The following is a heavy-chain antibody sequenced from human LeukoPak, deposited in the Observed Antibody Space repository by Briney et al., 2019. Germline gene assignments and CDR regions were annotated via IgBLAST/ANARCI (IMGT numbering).Heavy chain of an antibody. CDR1: GFTFSSYV. CDR3: AKAYSSSWRGVFDY. J-gene: IGHJ4*02. Sequence: GGSLGLSCAASGFTFSSYVMSWVRQAPGKGLEWVSAIRSSGGSAYYADSVKGRFTISRDNAKNSLYLQMNSLRAEDTAVYYCAKAYSSSWRGVFDYWGQGTLVTVSS. D-gene: IGHD6-13*01. CDR2: IRSSGGSA. V-gene: IGHV3-23*01.